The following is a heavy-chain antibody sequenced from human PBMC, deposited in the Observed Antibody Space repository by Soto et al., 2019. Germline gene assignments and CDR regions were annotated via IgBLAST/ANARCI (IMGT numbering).Heavy chain of an antibody. D-gene: IGHD6-13*01. V-gene: IGHV3-15*01. J-gene: IGHJ6*02. CDR1: GFSFTNAW. CDR3: TTNPRVEQQRKSRFYFYGMDV. CDR2: IKSKTDGGTT. Sequence: EVQLVESGGGLVKPGGSLRLSCAASGFSFTNAWMNWVRQGRGKGLEWVGRIKSKTDGGTTDYAAPVKGRFIISRDDSKNKLYLQMSRLETEDTAVYYCTTNPRVEQQRKSRFYFYGMDVWGQGTTVTVSS.